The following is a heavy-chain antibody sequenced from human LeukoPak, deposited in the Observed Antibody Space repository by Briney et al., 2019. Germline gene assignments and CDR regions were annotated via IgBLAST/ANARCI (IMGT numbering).Heavy chain of an antibody. CDR1: GYTLTELS. D-gene: IGHD3-10*01. CDR3: ATAHYYDSGSQNWFDP. Sequence: ASVKVSCKVSGYTLTELSMHWVRQAPGKGLEWMGGFDPEDGETIYAQKFQGRVTMTEDTSTDTAYMELSSLRSEDTAVYYCATAHYYDSGSQNWFDPWGQGTLVTVSS. J-gene: IGHJ5*02. V-gene: IGHV1-24*01. CDR2: FDPEDGET.